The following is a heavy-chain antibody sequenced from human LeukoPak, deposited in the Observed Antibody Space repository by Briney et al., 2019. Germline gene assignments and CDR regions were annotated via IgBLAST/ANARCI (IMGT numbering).Heavy chain of an antibody. CDR1: GGSISSYY. J-gene: IGHJ3*02. V-gene: IGHV4-4*09. D-gene: IGHD3-22*01. Sequence: SETLSLTCTVSGGSISSYYWSWIRQPPGKGLEWIGYIYTSGSTNYNPALKSRVTISVDTSKNQFSLKLSSVTAADTAVYYCARHENYYDSSGYYYVPVAFDIWGQGTMVTVSS. CDR2: IYTSGST. CDR3: ARHENYYDSSGYYYVPVAFDI.